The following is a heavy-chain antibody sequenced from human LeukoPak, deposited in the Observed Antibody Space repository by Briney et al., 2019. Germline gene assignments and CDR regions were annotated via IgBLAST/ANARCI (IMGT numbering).Heavy chain of an antibody. Sequence: ASVKVSCKASGYKFTDYAIYWVRQAPGQRFEWMGCINTGTGNTAYSQNLQGRVAITRDTSASTAHMELSSLTSEDTAVYYCVRDWGGSSAIWGQGTLVIVSS. CDR1: GYKFTDYA. CDR2: INTGTGNT. J-gene: IGHJ4*02. CDR3: VRDWGGSSAI. V-gene: IGHV1-3*04. D-gene: IGHD2-21*01.